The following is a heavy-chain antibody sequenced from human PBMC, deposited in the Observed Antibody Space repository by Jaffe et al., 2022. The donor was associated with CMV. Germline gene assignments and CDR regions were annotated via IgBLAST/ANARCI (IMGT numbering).Heavy chain of an antibody. J-gene: IGHJ2*01. D-gene: IGHD2-2*01. V-gene: IGHV5-10-1*03. Sequence: EVQLVQSGAEVKKPGESLRISCKGSGYSFTSYWISWVRQMPGKGLEWMGRIDPSDSYTNYSPSFQGHVTISADKSISTAYLQWSSLKASDTAMYYCARDLGYCSSTSCYGEDWYFDLWGRGTLVTVSS. CDR2: IDPSDSYT. CDR3: ARDLGYCSSTSCYGEDWYFDL. CDR1: GYSFTSYW.